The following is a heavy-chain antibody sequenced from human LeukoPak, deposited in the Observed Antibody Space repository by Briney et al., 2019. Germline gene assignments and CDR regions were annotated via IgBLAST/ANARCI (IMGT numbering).Heavy chain of an antibody. J-gene: IGHJ4*02. V-gene: IGHV3-30*02. CDR3: ARALIGYYFDY. CDR1: GFTFNNYG. D-gene: IGHD2-8*01. CDR2: IRYNGNNQ. Sequence: GGSLRLSCAASGFTFNNYGMHWVRQAPGKGLEWVAFIRYNGNNQYYADSVKGRFTISRDNSKNTLYLQMNSLKGDDTAVYYCARALIGYYFDYWGQGTLVTVSS.